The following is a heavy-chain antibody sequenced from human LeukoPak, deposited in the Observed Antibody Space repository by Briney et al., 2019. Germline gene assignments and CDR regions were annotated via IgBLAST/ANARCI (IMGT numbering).Heavy chain of an antibody. V-gene: IGHV1-2*02. J-gene: IGHJ3*02. D-gene: IGHD3-16*01. Sequence: ASVRVSCKASGYTFTGYYMHWVRQAPGQGLEWMGWINPNSGGTNYAQKFQGRVTMTRDTSISTAYMELSRLRSDDTAVYYCARSLGDPDAFDIWGQGTMVTVSS. CDR1: GYTFTGYY. CDR2: INPNSGGT. CDR3: ARSLGDPDAFDI.